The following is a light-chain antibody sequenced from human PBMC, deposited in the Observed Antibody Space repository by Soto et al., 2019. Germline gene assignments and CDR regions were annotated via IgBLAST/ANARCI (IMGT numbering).Light chain of an antibody. J-gene: IGKJ5*01. V-gene: IGKV3-20*01. CDR1: QVVXSCD. Sequence: VLTQSPGTLSLSLGESVTLSCRASQVVXSCDLAWYQKKPCEAPGLPXEAASGKAAGSPDRFSGSGSGTDFTLRISRLDPEYFALYHRQQYGSSLSTFGQGTRLEIK. CDR2: AAS. CDR3: QQYGSSLST.